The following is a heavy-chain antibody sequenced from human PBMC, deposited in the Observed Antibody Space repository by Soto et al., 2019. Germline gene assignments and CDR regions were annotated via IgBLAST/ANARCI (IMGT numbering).Heavy chain of an antibody. CDR2: ISAHNGNT. CDR3: ARGRYGDY. J-gene: IGHJ4*02. CDR1: GYTFTTYG. V-gene: IGHV1-18*01. D-gene: IGHD1-1*01. Sequence: QVHLVQSGAEVKKPGASVKVSSKGSGYTFTTYGITWVRQAPGQGLEWMGWISAHNGNTNYAQKLQGRVTVTRDTSTSTDYMALRSLRSDDTAVYYCARGRYGDYWGQGALVTVSS.